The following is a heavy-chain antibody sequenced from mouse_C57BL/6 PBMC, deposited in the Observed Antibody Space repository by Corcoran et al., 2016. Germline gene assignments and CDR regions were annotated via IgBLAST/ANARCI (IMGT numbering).Heavy chain of an antibody. CDR1: GYTFKTYG. Sequence: QLKLVQSGPELKKLGETVKISCKATGYTFKTYGMSWVKQAPGKGLKWMGWINTYSGVPTYADDFKGRFAFALESSASTAYLQINNLKNDYTSTYFCARDGNSFYYWGQGTTLTVSS. D-gene: IGHD2-1*01. CDR3: ARDGNSFYY. V-gene: IGHV9-3*01. CDR2: INTYSGVP. J-gene: IGHJ2*01.